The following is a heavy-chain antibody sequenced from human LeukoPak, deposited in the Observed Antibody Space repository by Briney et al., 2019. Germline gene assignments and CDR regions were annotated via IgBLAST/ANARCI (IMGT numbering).Heavy chain of an antibody. J-gene: IGHJ5*02. D-gene: IGHD3-10*01. CDR3: ARGGYNGSGRGWFDP. Sequence: GESLKISCKGSGYSFTSFWIGWVRQMPGKGLEWMGIIYPDDSDTRYSPSFQGQVTISVDKSISTAYLQWSSLRASDTAMYYCARGGYNGSGRGWFDPWGQGTLVTVSS. CDR2: IYPDDSDT. V-gene: IGHV5-51*01. CDR1: GYSFTSFW.